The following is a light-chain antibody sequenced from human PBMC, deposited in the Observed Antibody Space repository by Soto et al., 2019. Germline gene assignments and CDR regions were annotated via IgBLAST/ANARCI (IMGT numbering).Light chain of an antibody. J-gene: IGKJ1*01. CDR3: QEYGTSRT. CDR2: GTS. CDR1: QSVSSTY. Sequence: EIVLTQSPDTLSLSPGERATLSCRASQSVSSTYLAWYQQRSGQAPRLLIYGTSSRATGIPDRFSGSGSGTDFTLTISRLEPEDFAVYYCQEYGTSRTFGQGTEVEIK. V-gene: IGKV3-20*01.